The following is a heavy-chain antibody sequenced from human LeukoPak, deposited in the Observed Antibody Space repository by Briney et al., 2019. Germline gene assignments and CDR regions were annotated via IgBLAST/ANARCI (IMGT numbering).Heavy chain of an antibody. Sequence: ASVKVSCKASGYTFTDYYLPWVRQAPGQGFEWMGWINPNSGDTNYAQKLQGRVTMTRDTSISTAHMEMSRLRSDDTAVYYCARANFLYCSSTTCLFDYWGQGTLVTVSS. D-gene: IGHD2-2*01. CDR2: INPNSGDT. J-gene: IGHJ4*02. CDR1: GYTFTDYY. CDR3: ARANFLYCSSTTCLFDY. V-gene: IGHV1-2*02.